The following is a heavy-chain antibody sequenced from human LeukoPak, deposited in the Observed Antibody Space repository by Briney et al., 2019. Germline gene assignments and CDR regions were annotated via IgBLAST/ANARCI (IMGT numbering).Heavy chain of an antibody. V-gene: IGHV4-59*01. CDR3: ARGGSGWYTGRYYFDY. J-gene: IGHJ4*02. D-gene: IGHD6-19*01. CDR1: GGSISSYY. Sequence: SETLSLTCTVSGGSISSYYWSWLRQPPGKGLEWIGYIYYSGSTNYNPSLKSRVTISVDTSKNQFSLKLSSVTAADTAVYYCARGGSGWYTGRYYFDYWGQGTLVTVSS. CDR2: IYYSGST.